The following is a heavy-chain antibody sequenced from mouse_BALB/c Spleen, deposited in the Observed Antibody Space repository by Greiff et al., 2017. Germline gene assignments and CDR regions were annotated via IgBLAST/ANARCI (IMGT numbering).Heavy chain of an antibody. Sequence: QVQLQQSGAELVRPGVSVKISCTGSGYTFTDYAMHWVKQSHAKSLEWIGVISTYYGDASYNQKFKGKATMTVDKSSSTAYMQLARLTSEDSAIYYSARVYCSCASSHRYFDVWGAGTTVTVSS. J-gene: IGHJ1*01. D-gene: IGHD6-2*01. CDR2: ISTYYGDA. CDR1: GYTFTDYA. CDR3: ARVYCSCASSHRYFDV. V-gene: IGHV1S137*01.